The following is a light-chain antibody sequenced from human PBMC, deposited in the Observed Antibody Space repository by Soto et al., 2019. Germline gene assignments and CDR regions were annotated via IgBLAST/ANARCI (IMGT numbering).Light chain of an antibody. V-gene: IGLV1-40*01. CDR1: SSNIGAGYD. Sequence: QSVLTQPPSVSGAPGQRVTISCTGSSSNIGAGYDVHWYQQLPGTAPKLLIYANNNRPSGVPDRFSASESGTSASLAITGLQAEDEAEYYCQSYDSSLSSFVIFGGGTKLTVL. CDR2: ANN. CDR3: QSYDSSLSSFVI. J-gene: IGLJ2*01.